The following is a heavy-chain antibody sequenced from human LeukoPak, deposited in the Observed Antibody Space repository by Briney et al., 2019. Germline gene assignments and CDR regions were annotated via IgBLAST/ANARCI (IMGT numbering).Heavy chain of an antibody. CDR3: ATQLGYCSGGSCTGGDY. J-gene: IGHJ4*02. Sequence: GASVEVSCKVSGYTLTELSMHWVRQAPGKGLEWMGGFDPEDGETIYAQKFQGRVTMTEDTSTDTAYMELSSLRSEDTAVYYCATQLGYCSGGSCTGGDYWGQGTLVTVSS. CDR2: FDPEDGET. CDR1: GYTLTELS. V-gene: IGHV1-24*01. D-gene: IGHD2-15*01.